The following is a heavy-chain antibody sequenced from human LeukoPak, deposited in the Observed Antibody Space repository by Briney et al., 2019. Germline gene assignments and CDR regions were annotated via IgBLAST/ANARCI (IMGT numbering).Heavy chain of an antibody. CDR1: GGSLTSYY. Sequence: PSETLSLTCTVSGGSLTSYYWSWIRQPPGKGLEWIGYISHRGSPNYSPSLKSRVTMSVRTSRTEFSLSLSSVTAADTAVYYCARAYSDFRSGYYTGGYYYMDVWGKGTTVIVSS. CDR3: ARAYSDFRSGYYTGGYYYMDV. V-gene: IGHV4-59*01. CDR2: ISHRGSP. D-gene: IGHD3-3*01. J-gene: IGHJ6*03.